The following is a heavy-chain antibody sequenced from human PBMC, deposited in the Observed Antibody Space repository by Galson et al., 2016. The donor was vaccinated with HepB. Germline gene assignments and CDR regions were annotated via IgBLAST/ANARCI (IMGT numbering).Heavy chain of an antibody. J-gene: IGHJ6*02. Sequence: CAISGDSVSSNSAAWNWIRQSPSRGLEWLGRTYYRSKWYNGYAVSVKSRITINPDTSKNHFSLQLNSVTPEDTAVYFCARGAGGEGANYYYYGMDVWGQGTTVTVSS. CDR3: ARGAGGEGANYYYYGMDV. V-gene: IGHV6-1*01. D-gene: IGHD2-21*01. CDR2: TYYRSKWYN. CDR1: GDSVSSNSAA.